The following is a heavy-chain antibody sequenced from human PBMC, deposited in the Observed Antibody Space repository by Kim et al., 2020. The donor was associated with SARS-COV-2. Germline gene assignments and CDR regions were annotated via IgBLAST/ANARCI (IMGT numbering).Heavy chain of an antibody. J-gene: IGHJ6*02. CDR1: GFTFGRYW. CDR3: ARDGMVRETGRYYYYGLDI. V-gene: IGHV3-7*01. D-gene: IGHD3-10*01. CDR2: IKEDGSEK. Sequence: GGSLRLSCVVSGFTFGRYWMTWVRQVPGKGLEWVANIKEDGSEKYYVDSVKGRFTTSRDNAKNSVYLQMNSLRAEDTAVYYCARDGMVRETGRYYYYGLDIWGQGTTVTVSS.